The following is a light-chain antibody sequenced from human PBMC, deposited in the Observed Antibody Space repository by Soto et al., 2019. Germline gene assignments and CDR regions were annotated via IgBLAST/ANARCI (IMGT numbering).Light chain of an antibody. CDR3: QQYYSSPPWT. CDR2: WAS. J-gene: IGKJ1*01. CDR1: QSVLYSYNNKNF. V-gene: IGKV4-1*01. Sequence: DIVMTQSPDSLAVSLGERATINCKSSQSVLYSYNNKNFLAWYQQRPGQPPKLLIYWASTRESGVPGRFTGSGSGTDFTLTISSLQAEDVAVYYCQQYYSSPPWTFGQGTKVEIK.